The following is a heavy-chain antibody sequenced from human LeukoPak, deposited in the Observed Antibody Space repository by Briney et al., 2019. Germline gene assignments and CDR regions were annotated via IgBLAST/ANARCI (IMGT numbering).Heavy chain of an antibody. CDR1: GFTFSSYE. V-gene: IGHV3-48*03. J-gene: IGHJ4*02. Sequence: GGSLRLSCAASGFTFSSYEMNWVRQAPGKGLEWVSYISSSGSTIYYADSVKGRFTISRDNAKNSLYLQMNSLRAEDTAVYYSATLQGRSSDYWGQGTLVTVSS. CDR3: ATLQGRSSDY. CDR2: ISSSGSTI.